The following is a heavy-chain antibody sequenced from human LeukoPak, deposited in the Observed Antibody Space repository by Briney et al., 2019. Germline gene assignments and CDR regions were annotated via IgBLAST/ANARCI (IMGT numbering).Heavy chain of an antibody. CDR2: IYHSGST. J-gene: IGHJ4*02. CDR3: ARGTIFGVVSHFDY. Sequence: SQTLSLTCAVSGGSISSGGYSWSWIRQPPGKGLEWIGYIYHSGSTYYNPSLKSRVTISVDRSKNQFSLKLSSVTAADTAVYYCARGTIFGVVSHFDYWGQGTLVTASS. D-gene: IGHD3-3*01. V-gene: IGHV4-30-2*01. CDR1: GGSISSGGYS.